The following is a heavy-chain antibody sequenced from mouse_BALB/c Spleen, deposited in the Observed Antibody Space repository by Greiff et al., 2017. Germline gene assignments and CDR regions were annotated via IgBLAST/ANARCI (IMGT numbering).Heavy chain of an antibody. CDR1: GFAFSSYD. D-gene: IGHD6-1*01. J-gene: IGHJ3*01. Sequence: EVMLVESGGGLVKPGGSLKLSCAASGFAFSSYDMSWVRQTPEKRLEWVAYISSGGGSTYYPDTVKGRFTISRDNAKNTLYLQMSSLKSEDTAMYYCASNPAWFAYWGQGTLVTVSA. CDR2: ISSGGGST. CDR3: ASNPAWFAY. V-gene: IGHV5-12-1*01.